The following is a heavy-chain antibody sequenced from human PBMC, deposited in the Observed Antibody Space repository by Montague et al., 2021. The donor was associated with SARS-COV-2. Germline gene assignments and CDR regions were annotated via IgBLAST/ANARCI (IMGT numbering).Heavy chain of an antibody. Sequence: LRLSCAASGFTFSSYWMSWIRQPPGEGLEWIAEISHSGSTSYNPSLKSRVTISVDTSKNQFSLKLSSATAADTAVYYCARVPYRLLFVPRYYGMDVWGQGTTVTVSS. CDR3: ARVPYRLLFVPRYYGMDV. CDR2: ISHSGST. J-gene: IGHJ6*02. V-gene: IGHV4-34*08. D-gene: IGHD2-2*01. CDR1: GFTFSSYW.